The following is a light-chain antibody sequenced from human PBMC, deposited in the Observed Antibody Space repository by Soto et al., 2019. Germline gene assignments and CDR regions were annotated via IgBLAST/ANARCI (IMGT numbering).Light chain of an antibody. V-gene: IGKV1-9*01. J-gene: IGKJ4*01. Sequence: DIQMTQSPSSLSASVGDRVTLTCRTSEYIITYLNWYQQRPGKAPKLLIYGASNLQNGAPSRFSGSGSGTEFTLTISSLQPEDFATYYCQHLNTYPLSFGGGTKVEIK. CDR3: QHLNTYPLS. CDR1: EYIITY. CDR2: GAS.